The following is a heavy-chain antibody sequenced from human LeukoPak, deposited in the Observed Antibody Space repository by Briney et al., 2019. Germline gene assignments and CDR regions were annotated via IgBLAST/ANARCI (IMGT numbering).Heavy chain of an antibody. J-gene: IGHJ4*02. CDR1: GFTFSSYG. V-gene: IGHV3-30*18. D-gene: IGHD7-27*01. CDR2: ISYDGSNK. CDR3: AKPLGIEYYFDY. Sequence: GGSLRLSCAASGFTFSSYGMHWVRQAPGKELEWVAVISYDGSNKYYADSVKGRFTISRDNSKNTLYLQMNSLRAEDTAVYYCAKPLGIEYYFDYWGQGTLVTVSS.